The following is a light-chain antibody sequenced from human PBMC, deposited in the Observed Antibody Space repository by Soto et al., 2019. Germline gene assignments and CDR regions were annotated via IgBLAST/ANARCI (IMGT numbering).Light chain of an antibody. J-gene: IGKJ1*01. CDR2: DAS. Sequence: EIVFTQSPATLSLSPGERAPLSCRASQSVSGYLAWYQQEPGQAPRLLIYDASSRAKGIPARFTGSGSGTDFSLTISSLEPEDFAVYYCQQRSTWPTFGQGTKVDIK. V-gene: IGKV3-11*01. CDR1: QSVSGY. CDR3: QQRSTWPT.